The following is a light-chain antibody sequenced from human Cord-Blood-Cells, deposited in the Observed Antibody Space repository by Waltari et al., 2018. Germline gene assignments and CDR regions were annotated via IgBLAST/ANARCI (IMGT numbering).Light chain of an antibody. CDR2: RNN. Sequence: QSVLTPPPSPSGTPGQRVTISCSGRSSNIGRNYVYWYQQLPGTAPKLLFYRNNRRPSGVPDRFSGSKSRTSSSRAISGLRSEDEAEYYCAAWDDSLSGVVFGGGTKLTV. J-gene: IGLJ2*01. CDR3: AAWDDSLSGVV. CDR1: SSNIGRNY. V-gene: IGLV1-47*01.